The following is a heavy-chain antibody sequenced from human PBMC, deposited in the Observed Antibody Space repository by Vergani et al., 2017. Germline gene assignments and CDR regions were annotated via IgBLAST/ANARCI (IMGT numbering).Heavy chain of an antibody. D-gene: IGHD3-10*01. CDR1: GFTFGSYS. Sequence: EENLVESGGGLVKPGGSLRLFCVASGFTFGSYSVNWVRQAPGRGLEWVSSISSSGNYVYYTASVKGRFSISRDNAKSLLSLQMNSLRADDTAVYYCARDQGSGTNRHHYGMNVWGQGTTVTVSS. CDR3: ARDQGSGTNRHHYGMNV. J-gene: IGHJ6*02. V-gene: IGHV3-21*06. CDR2: ISSSGNYV.